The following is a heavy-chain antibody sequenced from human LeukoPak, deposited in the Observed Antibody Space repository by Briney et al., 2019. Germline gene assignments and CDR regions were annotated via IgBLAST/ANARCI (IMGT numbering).Heavy chain of an antibody. Sequence: SETLSLTCTVSGRSLSSGDYYWRWIRQPAGKGLEWIGRIYSSDKINYNPSLKSRVTISIDTSKNQFSLKVSSVTAADTAVYYCARDQKYSSGYSDYWGQGTLVTVSS. V-gene: IGHV4-61*02. CDR3: ARDQKYSSGYSDY. CDR1: GRSLSSGDYY. D-gene: IGHD3-22*01. CDR2: IYSSDKI. J-gene: IGHJ4*02.